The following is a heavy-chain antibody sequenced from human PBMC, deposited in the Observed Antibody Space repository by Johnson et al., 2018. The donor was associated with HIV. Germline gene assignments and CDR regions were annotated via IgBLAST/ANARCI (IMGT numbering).Heavy chain of an antibody. Sequence: LVESLGGVLRPGSSLRLSCPALGFTFDCYAMHWVPQAPGKGLVWVSGISWNSGTIAYADSVKVRFTISRDNAKNSLYLQMNSLRAEDTALYYCARAPGGSPRAAFDIWGQGTMVTVSS. CDR2: ISWNSGTI. J-gene: IGHJ3*02. D-gene: IGHD2-15*01. V-gene: IGHV3-9*01. CDR1: GFTFDCYA. CDR3: ARAPGGSPRAAFDI.